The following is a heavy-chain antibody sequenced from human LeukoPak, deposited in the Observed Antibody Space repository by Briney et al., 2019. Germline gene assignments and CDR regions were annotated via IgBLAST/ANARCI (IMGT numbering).Heavy chain of an antibody. CDR3: ARVQYRFSPAHFDY. J-gene: IGHJ4*02. D-gene: IGHD6-6*01. CDR1: SGSISRGDYY. CDR2: IFQTGSA. Sequence: SETLSLTCTVSSGSISRGDYYCSWIRQPPGKGLDWIGYIFQTGSAYYNPSLESRVTISLDRSKTQFSLKLSSVTAADTAIYYCARVQYRFSPAHFDYWGQGTLVTVSS. V-gene: IGHV4-30-2*01.